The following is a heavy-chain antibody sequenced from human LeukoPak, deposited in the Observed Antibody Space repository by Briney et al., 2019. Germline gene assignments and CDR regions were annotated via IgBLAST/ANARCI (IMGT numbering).Heavy chain of an antibody. CDR1: GFTFSSYG. CDR3: AKGTYSSSWGAFDI. J-gene: IGHJ3*02. CDR2: ISYDGSNK. Sequence: PGGSLRLSCAASGFTFSSYGMHWVRQAPGKGLEWVAVISYDGSNKYYADSVKGRFTISRDNSKNTLYLQMNSLRAEDTAVYYCAKGTYSSSWGAFDIWGQGTMVTVSS. D-gene: IGHD6-13*01. V-gene: IGHV3-30*18.